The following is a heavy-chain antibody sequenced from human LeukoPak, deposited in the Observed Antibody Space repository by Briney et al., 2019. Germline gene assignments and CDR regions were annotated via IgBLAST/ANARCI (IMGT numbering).Heavy chain of an antibody. CDR1: GVSISSFY. CDR3: ARDQYSSSRYERYFDY. CDR2: IYTSGST. D-gene: IGHD6-13*01. Sequence: WETLSLTCTVSGVSISSFYWSWIRQPAGKGLEWIGRIYTSGSTNYNPCLKSRVTMSVATAKNQFSLTLSSVTAADRAVYYCARDQYSSSRYERYFDYWGQGTLVTVSS. J-gene: IGHJ4*02. V-gene: IGHV4-4*07.